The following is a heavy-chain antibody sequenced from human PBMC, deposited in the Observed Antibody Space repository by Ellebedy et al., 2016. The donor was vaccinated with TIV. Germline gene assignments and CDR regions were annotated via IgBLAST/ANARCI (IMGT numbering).Heavy chain of an antibody. Sequence: AASVKVSCKASGYTFTSYDINWVRQAPGQGHEWMGGIIPIFGTANYAQKFQGGVTITADESTSTAYMELSSLRSEDTAVYYCARGSDGTVFFDYWGQGTLVTVSS. J-gene: IGHJ4*02. CDR2: IIPIFGTA. D-gene: IGHD1-1*01. CDR3: ARGSDGTVFFDY. V-gene: IGHV1-69*13. CDR1: GYTFTSYD.